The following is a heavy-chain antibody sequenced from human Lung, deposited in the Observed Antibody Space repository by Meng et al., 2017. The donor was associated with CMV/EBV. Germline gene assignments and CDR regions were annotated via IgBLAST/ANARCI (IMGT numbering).Heavy chain of an antibody. CDR3: ARHGSPGTFSFFDP. Sequence: GESLKISCKGSGYNFSNYWIGWVRQMPGKGLEWMGIIYPGDSETFSSPSFQGQVTISADKSISTAYLQWNSLEASDTAIYYCARHGSPGTFSFFDPWGQGTLVTVSS. CDR2: IYPGDSET. J-gene: IGHJ5*02. D-gene: IGHD1-26*01. CDR1: GYNFSNYW. V-gene: IGHV5-51*01.